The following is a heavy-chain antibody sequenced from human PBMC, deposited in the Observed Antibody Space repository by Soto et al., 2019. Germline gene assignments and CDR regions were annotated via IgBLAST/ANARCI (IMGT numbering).Heavy chain of an antibody. J-gene: IGHJ4*02. D-gene: IGHD3-10*01. CDR1: GFTFSSYA. CDR2: ISGSGGST. Sequence: EVQLLESGGGLVQPGGSLRLSCAASGFTFSSYAMSWVRQAPGKGLEWVSAISGSGGSTYYADSVKGRFTISRDNSKNPPYLEMNSLRAGDTAVYYCANGGGGSPDYWGQGTLVTVSS. CDR3: ANGGGGSPDY. V-gene: IGHV3-23*01.